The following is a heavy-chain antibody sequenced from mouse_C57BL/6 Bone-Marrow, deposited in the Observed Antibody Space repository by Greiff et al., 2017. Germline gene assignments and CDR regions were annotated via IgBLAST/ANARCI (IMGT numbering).Heavy chain of an antibody. Sequence: EVKLVESGGGLVKPGGSLKLSCAASGFTFSSYTMSWVRQTPEQRLQWVAAISGGGGNTYYPDSVKGRFTISRDNDKNILYLQMSSLRSKDTALYYCSRQVTTVLATKYFDVWGTGTTVTVSS. CDR1: GFTFSSYT. CDR3: SRQVTTVLATKYFDV. CDR2: ISGGGGNT. J-gene: IGHJ1*03. D-gene: IGHD1-1*01. V-gene: IGHV5-9*01.